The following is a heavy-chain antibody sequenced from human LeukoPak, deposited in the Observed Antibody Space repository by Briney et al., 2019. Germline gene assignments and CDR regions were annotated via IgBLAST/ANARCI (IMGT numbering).Heavy chain of an antibody. Sequence: GGSLRLSCAASGFTFSSYSMNWVRQAPGKGLEWVSSISSSSSYIYYADSVKGRFTISRDNAKNSLYLQMNSLRAEDTAVYYCARFRGTCGGDCYYFDYWGQGTLVTVSS. J-gene: IGHJ4*02. CDR2: ISSSSSYI. CDR3: ARFRGTCGGDCYYFDY. D-gene: IGHD2-21*02. CDR1: GFTFSSYS. V-gene: IGHV3-21*01.